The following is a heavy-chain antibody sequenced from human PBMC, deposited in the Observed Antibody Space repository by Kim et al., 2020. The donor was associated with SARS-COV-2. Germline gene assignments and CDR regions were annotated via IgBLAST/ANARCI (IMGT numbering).Heavy chain of an antibody. CDR3: ARCTVYTHRRHFDN. CDR2: IYHTGTT. Sequence: SETLSLTCSVSGGTNYSTHEYWAWIRQPQGKGLEWIANIYHTGTTYYNPSLESRVTMSADTYNNRFSLNQASVTAADTAVYYCARCTVYTHRRHFDNWGPGILVTVSS. V-gene: IGHV4-39*02. CDR1: GGTNYSTHEY. J-gene: IGHJ4*02. D-gene: IGHD2-8*01.